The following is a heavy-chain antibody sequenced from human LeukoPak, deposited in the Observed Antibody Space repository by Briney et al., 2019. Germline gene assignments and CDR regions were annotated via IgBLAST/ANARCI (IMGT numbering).Heavy chain of an antibody. CDR1: GGTFSSYA. D-gene: IGHD3-3*01. Sequence: ASVKFSCKASGGTFSSYAISWVRQAPGQGLEWMGGIIPIFGTANYAQKFQGRVTITADESTSTAYMELSSLRSEDTAVYYCARVFRAGDFWSGNWFDPWGQGTLVTVSS. J-gene: IGHJ5*02. CDR3: ARVFRAGDFWSGNWFDP. CDR2: IIPIFGTA. V-gene: IGHV1-69*13.